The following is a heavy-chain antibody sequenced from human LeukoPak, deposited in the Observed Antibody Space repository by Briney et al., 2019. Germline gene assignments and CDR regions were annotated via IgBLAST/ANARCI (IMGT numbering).Heavy chain of an antibody. CDR1: GFTFSSYS. J-gene: IGHJ4*02. CDR3: ARVDSGSYYKLDY. CDR2: ISSSSSSTI. Sequence: PGGSLRLSCAASGFTFSSYSMNWVRQAPGKGLEWVSYISSSSSSTIYYADSVKGRFTISRDNAKNSLYLQMNSLGAEDTAVYYCARVDSGSYYKLDYWGQGTLVTVSS. V-gene: IGHV3-48*01. D-gene: IGHD3-10*01.